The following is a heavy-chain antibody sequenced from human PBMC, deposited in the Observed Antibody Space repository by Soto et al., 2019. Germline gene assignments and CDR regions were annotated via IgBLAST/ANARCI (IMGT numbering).Heavy chain of an antibody. Sequence: KPXETLSLTCTVAGCSISSGDYYWSWIRQPPGKGLEWIGYIYYSGSTYYNPSLKSRVTISVDTSKNQFSLKLSSVTAADTAVYYCARGPTRPYYYDSSGYGAFDIWGQGTMVTVSS. V-gene: IGHV4-30-4*01. CDR1: GCSISSGDYY. CDR3: ARGPTRPYYYDSSGYGAFDI. J-gene: IGHJ3*02. D-gene: IGHD3-22*01. CDR2: IYYSGST.